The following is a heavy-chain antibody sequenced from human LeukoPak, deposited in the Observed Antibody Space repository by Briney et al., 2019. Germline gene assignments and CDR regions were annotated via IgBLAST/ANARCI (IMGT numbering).Heavy chain of an antibody. D-gene: IGHD3-22*01. CDR1: GFTFDDYA. V-gene: IGHV3-9*01. CDR3: AKDGIHDSSGYYYDEGYYFDY. Sequence: PGGSLRLSCAASGFTFDDYAMHWVRQAPGKGLEWVSGISWNSGSIGYADSVKGRFTISRDNAKNSLYLQMNSLRAEHTALYYCAKDGIHDSSGYYYDEGYYFDYWGQGTLVTVSS. CDR2: ISWNSGSI. J-gene: IGHJ4*02.